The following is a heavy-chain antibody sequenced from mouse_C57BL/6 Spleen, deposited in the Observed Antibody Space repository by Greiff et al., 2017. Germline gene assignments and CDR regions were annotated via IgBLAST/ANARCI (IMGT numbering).Heavy chain of an antibody. J-gene: IGHJ2*01. D-gene: IGHD1-1*01. CDR1: GFTFSNYW. V-gene: IGHV6-3*01. Sequence: EVKLVESGGGLVQPGGSMKLSCVASGFTFSNYWMNWVRQSPGKGLEWVAQIRLKSDNYATDYAESVKGRFTISRDDSKSSVYLQMNNLRAEDTGIYYCTGGATVVFDYWGQGATLTVSS. CDR2: IRLKSDNYAT. CDR3: TGGATVVFDY.